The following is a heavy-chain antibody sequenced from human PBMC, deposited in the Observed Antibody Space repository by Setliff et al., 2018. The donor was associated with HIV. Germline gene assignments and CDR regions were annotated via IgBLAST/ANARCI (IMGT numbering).Heavy chain of an antibody. CDR1: GFTFSSYE. V-gene: IGHV3-48*03. J-gene: IGHJ4*02. Sequence: PGGSLRLSCEGSGFTFSSYEMNWVRQAPGEGLEWLSYIGSTYHADSVKGRFTLSRDTSKNTLFLQMNSLRPEDAAVYYCARVRLYNTALDYWGQGTLVTVSS. D-gene: IGHD3-3*01. CDR3: ARVRLYNTALDY. CDR2: IGST.